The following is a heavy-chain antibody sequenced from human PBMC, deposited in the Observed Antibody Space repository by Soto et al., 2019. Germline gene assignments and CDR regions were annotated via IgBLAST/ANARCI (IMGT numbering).Heavy chain of an antibody. J-gene: IGHJ4*02. CDR2: INAGNGNT. Sequence: ASVKVSCKASGYTFTSYAMHWVRQAPGQRLEWMGWINAGNGNTKYSQKFQGRVTITRDTSASTAYMEPSSLRVEDTAVYYCARTPHYYDSSGYFDYWGQGTLVTVSS. CDR1: GYTFTSYA. V-gene: IGHV1-3*01. D-gene: IGHD3-22*01. CDR3: ARTPHYYDSSGYFDY.